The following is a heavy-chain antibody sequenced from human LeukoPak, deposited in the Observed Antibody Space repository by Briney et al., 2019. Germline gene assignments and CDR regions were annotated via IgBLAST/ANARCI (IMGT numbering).Heavy chain of an antibody. CDR1: GFGFSDHW. D-gene: IGHD6-13*01. Sequence: GGSLRLSCATSGFGFSDHWMTWVRQAQGKGLEWVANINQDGSKENYVDSVRGRFTISRDNTKNSLFLQMNSLRAEDTAIYYCARDTSPSSGSSYFDALDMWGQGTMVTVSS. V-gene: IGHV3-7*01. CDR3: ARDTSPSSGSSYFDALDM. CDR2: INQDGSKE. J-gene: IGHJ3*02.